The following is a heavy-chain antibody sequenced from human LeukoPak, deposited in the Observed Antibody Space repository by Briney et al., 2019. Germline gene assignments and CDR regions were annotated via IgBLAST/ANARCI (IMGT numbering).Heavy chain of an antibody. CDR1: GGSISSHS. J-gene: IGHJ4*02. CDR3: ATFYYDSSGYRD. CDR2: INYSGST. D-gene: IGHD3-22*01. V-gene: IGHV4-59*11. Sequence: SETLSLTCTVSGGSISSHSWSWIRQPPGKGLEWIGYINYSGSTNYNHSLKSRVTISIDMAKNQVSLKLSSVTAADTAVYYCATFYYDSSGYRDWGQGTLVTVPS.